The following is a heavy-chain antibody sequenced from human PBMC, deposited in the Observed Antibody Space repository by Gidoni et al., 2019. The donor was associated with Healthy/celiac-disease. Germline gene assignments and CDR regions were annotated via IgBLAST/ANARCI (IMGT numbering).Heavy chain of an antibody. Sequence: EVQLVESGGGLVQPGGSLRHSCSDSGFTFSSYAMHWVRQAPGKGLEYVSAISSNGGSTYYADSVKGRFTISRDNSKNTLYLQLSSLRAEDTAVYYCVKEGQLEGVDYWGQGTLVTVSS. D-gene: IGHD1-1*01. CDR2: ISSNGGST. CDR1: GFTFSSYA. CDR3: VKEGQLEGVDY. J-gene: IGHJ4*02. V-gene: IGHV3-64D*06.